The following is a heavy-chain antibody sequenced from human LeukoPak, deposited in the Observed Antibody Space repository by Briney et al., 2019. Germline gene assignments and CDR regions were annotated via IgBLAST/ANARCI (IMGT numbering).Heavy chain of an antibody. CDR2: IYSGGST. Sequence: PGGSLRLSCAASGFTVSSNYMSWVRQAPGKGLEWVSVIYSGGSTYYADSVKGRFTISRDNSKNTLYLQMNSQRAEDTAVYYCARHFGVVTKGVYYYYYGMDVWGQGTTVTVSS. CDR3: ARHFGVVTKGVYYYYYGMDV. D-gene: IGHD3-3*01. J-gene: IGHJ6*02. V-gene: IGHV3-66*04. CDR1: GFTVSSNY.